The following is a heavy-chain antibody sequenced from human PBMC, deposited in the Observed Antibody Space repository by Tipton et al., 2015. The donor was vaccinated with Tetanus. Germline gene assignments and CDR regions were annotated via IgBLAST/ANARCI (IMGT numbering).Heavy chain of an antibody. J-gene: IGHJ4*02. CDR2: IKSDGITT. D-gene: IGHD3-16*02. Sequence: GSLRLSCVASGFTFSTSWMHWVRQVPGKGLEWVSRIKSDGITTSYLDSVKGRFTISRDTGKNTLYLQMNSLRAEDTAVYYCAREVWGSYRYHAGLDSWGQGTLVIVSS. CDR3: AREVWGSYRYHAGLDS. V-gene: IGHV3-74*01. CDR1: GFTFSTSW.